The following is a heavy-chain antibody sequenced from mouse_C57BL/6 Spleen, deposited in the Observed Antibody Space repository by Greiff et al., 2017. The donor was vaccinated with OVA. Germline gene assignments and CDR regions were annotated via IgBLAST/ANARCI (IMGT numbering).Heavy chain of an antibody. Sequence: QVQLQQPGAELVMPGASVKLSCKASGYTFTSYWMHWVKQRPGQGLEWIGEIDPSDSYTNYNQKFKGKSTLTVDKSSSTAYMQLSSLTSEDSAVYYCAVGDYDGAWFAYWGQGTLVTVSA. V-gene: IGHV1-69*01. D-gene: IGHD2-4*01. J-gene: IGHJ3*01. CDR3: AVGDYDGAWFAY. CDR2: IDPSDSYT. CDR1: GYTFTSYW.